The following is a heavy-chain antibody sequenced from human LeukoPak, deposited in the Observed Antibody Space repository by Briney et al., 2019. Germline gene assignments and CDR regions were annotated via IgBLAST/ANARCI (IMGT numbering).Heavy chain of an antibody. D-gene: IGHD1-14*01. J-gene: IGHJ4*02. CDR1: GGSISSGGYY. CDR3: ATTTPRALFDY. CDR2: IYYSGST. Sequence: PSETLSLTCTVSGGSISSGGYYWSWIRQHPGKGLEWIGYIYYSGSTYYNPSLKSRVTISVDTSKNQFSLKLSSVTAADTAVYYCATTTPRALFDYWGQGTLVTVSS. V-gene: IGHV4-31*03.